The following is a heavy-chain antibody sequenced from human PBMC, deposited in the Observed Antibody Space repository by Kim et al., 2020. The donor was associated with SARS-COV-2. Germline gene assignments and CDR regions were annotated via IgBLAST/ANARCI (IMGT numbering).Heavy chain of an antibody. CDR3: AKDRYYYGSGSPSYYYYYGMDV. V-gene: IGHV3-43D*03. Sequence: GGSLRLSCAASGFTFDDYAMHWVRQAPGKGLEWVSLISWDGGSTYYADSVKGRFTISRDNSKNSLYLQMNSLRAEDTALYYCAKDRYYYGSGSPSYYYYYGMDVWGQGTTVTVSS. J-gene: IGHJ6*02. CDR2: ISWDGGST. CDR1: GFTFDDYA. D-gene: IGHD3-10*01.